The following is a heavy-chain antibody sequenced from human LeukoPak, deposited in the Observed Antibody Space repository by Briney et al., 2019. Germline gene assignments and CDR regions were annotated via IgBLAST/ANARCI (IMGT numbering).Heavy chain of an antibody. CDR2: IYYSGST. CDR1: GGSISSYY. Sequence: SETLSLTCTVSGGSISSYYWSWIRQPPGKGLEWIGYIYYSGSTNYDPSLKSRVTISVDTSKNQFSLKLSSVTAADTAVYYCASSSGWYNTIDYWGQGTLVTVSS. D-gene: IGHD6-19*01. V-gene: IGHV4-59*01. J-gene: IGHJ4*02. CDR3: ASSSGWYNTIDY.